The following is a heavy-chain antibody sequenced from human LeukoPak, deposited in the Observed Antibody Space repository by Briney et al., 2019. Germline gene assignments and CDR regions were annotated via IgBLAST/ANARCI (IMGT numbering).Heavy chain of an antibody. J-gene: IGHJ6*02. CDR3: ARRRGDV. CDR1: GFTFSSYS. V-gene: IGHV3-21*04. CDR2: ITTSSTYI. Sequence: GGSLRLSCAASGFTFSSYSMSWVRQAPGKGLEWVSSITTSSTYISYADSVKGRFTISRDNAENSLYLQMNSLRVEDTAIYYCARRRGDVWGQGTTVTVSS.